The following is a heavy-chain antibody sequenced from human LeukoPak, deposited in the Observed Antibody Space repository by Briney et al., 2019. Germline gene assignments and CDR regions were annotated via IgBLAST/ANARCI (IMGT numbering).Heavy chain of an antibody. J-gene: IGHJ4*02. CDR3: ATGNYVWGSNAAFDY. Sequence: ASVKVSCKASGYTFTVYYIHWLRQAPGQRLEWLGWINPNNGGTLYAQKFQGGVTMTRDTSLGAVYMELSRLSPDDTAVYYCATGNYVWGSNAAFDYWGQGTLVTVSS. D-gene: IGHD3-16*01. CDR1: GYTFTVYY. V-gene: IGHV1-2*02. CDR2: INPNNGGT.